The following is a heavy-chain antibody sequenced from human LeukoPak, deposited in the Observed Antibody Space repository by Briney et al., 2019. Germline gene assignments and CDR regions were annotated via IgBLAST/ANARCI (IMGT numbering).Heavy chain of an antibody. CDR2: ISGYNGNT. Sequence: ASVKVSCKASGYTFTSYGISWVRQAPGQGLEWMGWISGYNGNTNYAQKFQGRVTMTRDTSTSTAYMELRSLSSDDTTVYYCARDGHRMYYYESSVYRFDYWGQGTLVTVSS. CDR1: GYTFTSYG. D-gene: IGHD3-22*01. J-gene: IGHJ4*02. CDR3: ARDGHRMYYYESSVYRFDY. V-gene: IGHV1-18*01.